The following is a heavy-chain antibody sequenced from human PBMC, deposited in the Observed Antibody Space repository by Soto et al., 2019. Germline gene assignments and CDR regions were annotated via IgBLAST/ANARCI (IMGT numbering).Heavy chain of an antibody. V-gene: IGHV6-1*01. Sequence: SQTLSLTCAISGDSVSSNSAAWNWIRQSPSRGLEWLGRTYYRSKWYNDYAVSVKSRITINPDTSKNQFSLQLNSVTPEDTAVYYCARERGSIAARMRYNWFDPWGQGTLVTVSS. CDR2: TYYRSKWYN. J-gene: IGHJ5*02. CDR3: ARERGSIAARMRYNWFDP. D-gene: IGHD6-6*01. CDR1: GDSVSSNSAA.